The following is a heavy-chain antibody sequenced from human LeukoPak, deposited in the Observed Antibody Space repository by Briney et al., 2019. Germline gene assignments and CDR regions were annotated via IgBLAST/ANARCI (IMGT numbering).Heavy chain of an antibody. V-gene: IGHV3-23*01. CDR2: ISDSGAYT. J-gene: IGHJ4*02. CDR1: GFTFSSHA. D-gene: IGHD3-22*01. Sequence: GGSLRLSCAASGFTFSSHAMTWVRQAPGKGLEWVSAISDSGAYTHYADSVKGRFIISRDNSKNTLYPQMNSLRAEDTAVYYCAKEFYYDSSGFPSLYFDFWGQGTLVTVSS. CDR3: AKEFYYDSSGFPSLYFDF.